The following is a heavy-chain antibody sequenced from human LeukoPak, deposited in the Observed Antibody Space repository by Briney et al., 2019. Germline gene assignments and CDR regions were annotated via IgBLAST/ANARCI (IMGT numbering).Heavy chain of an antibody. CDR3: ARVGGGDAFDI. D-gene: IGHD3-16*01. Sequence: SETLSLTCTVSGYSISSGYYWGWIRQPPGKGLEWIGYIYHSGSTYYNPSLKSRVTISVDRSKNQFSLKLSSVTAADTAVYYCARVGGGDAFDIWGQGTMVTVSS. CDR2: IYHSGST. V-gene: IGHV4-38-2*02. CDR1: GYSISSGYY. J-gene: IGHJ3*02.